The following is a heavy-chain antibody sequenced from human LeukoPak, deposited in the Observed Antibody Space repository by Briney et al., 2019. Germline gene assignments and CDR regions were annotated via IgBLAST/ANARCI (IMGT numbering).Heavy chain of an antibody. D-gene: IGHD6-13*01. J-gene: IGHJ4*02. Sequence: PSETLSLTCAVYGGSFSGYYWSWIRQPPGKGLVWIGEINHSGSTNYNPSLKSRVTISVDTSKNQFSLKLSSVTAADTAVYYCAGSRLAAAGTFQNYWGQGTLVTVSS. CDR2: INHSGST. CDR3: AGSRLAAAGTFQNY. V-gene: IGHV4-34*01. CDR1: GGSFSGYY.